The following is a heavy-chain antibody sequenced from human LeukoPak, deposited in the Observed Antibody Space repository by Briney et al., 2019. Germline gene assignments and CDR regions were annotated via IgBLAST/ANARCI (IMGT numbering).Heavy chain of an antibody. V-gene: IGHV4-59*11. CDR3: TRGFAVAGTHYYYFYAMDV. CDR1: GGSISTHY. CDR2: IYHTGSPT. Sequence: SETLSLTCTVSGGSISTHYWGWIRQPPGKGLEWIGYIYHTGSPTNYNPSLKSRVTISVDTSKNLFSLKLNPVTAADTAMYYCTRGFAVAGTHYYYFYAMDVWGHGTTVTVSS. J-gene: IGHJ6*02. D-gene: IGHD6-19*01.